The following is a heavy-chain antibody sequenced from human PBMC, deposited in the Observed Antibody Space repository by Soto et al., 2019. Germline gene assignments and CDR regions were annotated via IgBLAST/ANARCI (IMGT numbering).Heavy chain of an antibody. Sequence: SAKVSCKASGLGITSSAVTWVQQARGQRLEWIGWIVVVSGNTNYAQKFQERVTITRDMSTSTAYMELSSLRSEETAVYYCAAGVTHRGNFDYWGQGTLVTTS. CDR2: IVVVSGNT. J-gene: IGHJ4*02. V-gene: IGHV1-58*01. D-gene: IGHD3-10*01. CDR1: GLGITSSA. CDR3: AAGVTHRGNFDY.